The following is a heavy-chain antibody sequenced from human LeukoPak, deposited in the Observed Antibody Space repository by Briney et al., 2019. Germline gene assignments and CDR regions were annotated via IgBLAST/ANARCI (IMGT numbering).Heavy chain of an antibody. Sequence: ASVKVSCKASGYTFTSYYMHWVRQAPGQGLEWMGWISAYNGNTNYAQKLQGRVTMTTDTSTSTAYMELRSLRSDDTAVYYCARDDDKYSSGRFRRWGRGTLVTVSS. CDR3: ARDDDKYSSGRFRR. V-gene: IGHV1-18*04. D-gene: IGHD6-19*01. CDR2: ISAYNGNT. CDR1: GYTFTSYY. J-gene: IGHJ4*02.